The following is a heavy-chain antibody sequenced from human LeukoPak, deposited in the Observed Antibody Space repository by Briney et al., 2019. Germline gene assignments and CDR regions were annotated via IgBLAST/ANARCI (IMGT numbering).Heavy chain of an antibody. J-gene: IGHJ4*02. CDR3: AKDQFTMVRGVMPALDY. Sequence: GGSLRLSCAASGFTFSSYAMHWVRQAPGKGLEWVAVISYDGSNKYYADSVKGRFTISRDNSKNTLYLQMNSLRAEDTAVYYCAKDQFTMVRGVMPALDYWGQGTLVTVSS. V-gene: IGHV3-30*04. D-gene: IGHD3-10*01. CDR2: ISYDGSNK. CDR1: GFTFSSYA.